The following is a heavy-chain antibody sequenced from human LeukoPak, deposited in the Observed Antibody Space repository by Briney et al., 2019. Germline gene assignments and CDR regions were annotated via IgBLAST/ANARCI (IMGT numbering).Heavy chain of an antibody. CDR1: GGTFSSYG. CDR3: AKDWADFWSGYHISPLDY. J-gene: IGHJ4*02. Sequence: SCKASGGTFSSYGIHWVRQAPGKGLEWVAFTRYDGSNKYYADSVKGRFTVSRDNSKNTLYLQMNSLRAEDTAVYYCAKDWADFWSGYHISPLDYWGQGTLVTVSS. D-gene: IGHD3-3*01. V-gene: IGHV3-30*02. CDR2: TRYDGSNK.